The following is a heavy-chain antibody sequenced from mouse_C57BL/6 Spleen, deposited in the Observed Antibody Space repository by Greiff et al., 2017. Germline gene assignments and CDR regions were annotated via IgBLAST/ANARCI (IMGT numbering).Heavy chain of an antibody. J-gene: IGHJ1*03. V-gene: IGHV1-64*01. CDR1: GYTFTSYW. CDR3: ARSVYGYGEGYWYFDV. CDR2: IHPNSGST. Sequence: QVQLQQPGAELVKPGASVKLSCKASGYTFTSYWMHWVKQRPGQGLEWIGMIHPNSGSTNYNEKFKSKATLTVDKSSSTAYMQLSSLTSEDSAVYYCARSVYGYGEGYWYFDVWGTGTTVTVSS. D-gene: IGHD2-2*01.